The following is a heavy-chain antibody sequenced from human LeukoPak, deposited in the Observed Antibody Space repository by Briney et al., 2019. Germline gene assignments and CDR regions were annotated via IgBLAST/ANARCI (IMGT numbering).Heavy chain of an antibody. CDR3: ARGPPDCSSTSCYTGYHPWRLDV. D-gene: IGHD2-2*02. V-gene: IGHV4-4*09. CDR1: GGSISSYY. J-gene: IGHJ6*04. Sequence: SETLSLTCTVSGGSISSYYWSWIRQPPGKGLEWIGYIYTSGSTNYNPSLKSRVTISVDTSKNQFSLKLSSVTAADTAVYYCARGPPDCSSTSCYTGYHPWRLDVWGKGTTVTVSS. CDR2: IYTSGST.